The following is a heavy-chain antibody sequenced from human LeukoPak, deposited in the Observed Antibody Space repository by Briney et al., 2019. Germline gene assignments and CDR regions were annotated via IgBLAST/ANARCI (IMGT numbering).Heavy chain of an antibody. J-gene: IGHJ4*02. CDR1: RFTVSSKH. V-gene: IGHV3-23*01. CDR2: ISASGGRT. Sequence: GGSLRLSCAASRFTVSSKHMSWVRQAPGKGLEWVSVISASGGRTYYADSVKGRFTISRDNSKNTLYLQMDSLRAEDTAMYYCAKDLRYDSAYWGQGTLVTVSS. D-gene: IGHD1-1*01. CDR3: AKDLRYDSAY.